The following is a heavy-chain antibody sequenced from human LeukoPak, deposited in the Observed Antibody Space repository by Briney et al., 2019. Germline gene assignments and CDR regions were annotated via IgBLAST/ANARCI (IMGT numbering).Heavy chain of an antibody. CDR2: ISWNSGSI. J-gene: IGHJ4*02. Sequence: GGSLRLSCAASGFTFDDYAMHWVRQAPGKGLEWVSGISWNSGSIGYADSVEGRFTISRDNAKNSLYLQMNSPRAEDTALYYCAKAHRDGYNEYFDYWGQGTLVTVSS. V-gene: IGHV3-9*01. CDR1: GFTFDDYA. CDR3: AKAHRDGYNEYFDY. D-gene: IGHD5-24*01.